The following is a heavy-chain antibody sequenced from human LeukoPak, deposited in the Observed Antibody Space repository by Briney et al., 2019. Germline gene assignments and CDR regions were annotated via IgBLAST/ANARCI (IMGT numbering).Heavy chain of an antibody. V-gene: IGHV3-30*04. Sequence: GGSLRLSCAASRFTFSSYAMLWVRQLPGKGLEWVAIISYDGSNTYYGDSVKGRFTMSRDNSKNTVYLQMNSLRVDDTAVYFCARRDIVVVVSASDYWGQGTLVTVSS. CDR3: ARRDIVVVVSASDY. J-gene: IGHJ4*02. CDR1: RFTFSSYA. CDR2: ISYDGSNT. D-gene: IGHD2-15*01.